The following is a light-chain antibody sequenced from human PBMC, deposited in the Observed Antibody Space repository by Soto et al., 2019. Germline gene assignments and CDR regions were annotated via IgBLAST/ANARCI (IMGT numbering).Light chain of an antibody. Sequence: DIQMTQSPSSVSASVGDRVTITCRASQDINKWLAWYQQKPGTAPKLLIYSASSLYTGVPSRFSGSGSGTDFTLTISSLQPEDFATYYCQQYNNWPFTFGPGTKVDIK. CDR3: QQYNNWPFT. CDR1: QDINKW. J-gene: IGKJ3*01. V-gene: IGKV1-12*01. CDR2: SAS.